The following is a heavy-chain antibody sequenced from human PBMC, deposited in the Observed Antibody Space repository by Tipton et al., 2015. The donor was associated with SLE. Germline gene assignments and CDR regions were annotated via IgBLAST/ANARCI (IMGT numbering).Heavy chain of an antibody. Sequence: TLSLTCTVSGGSISSSSYYWGWIRQPPGKGLEWIGSIYYSGSTNSNPSLKSRVTISVDTSKNQFSLKLSSVTAADTAVYYCARSHYYGSGSYYPYYYYYMDVWGKGTTVTVSS. CDR1: GGSISSSSYY. CDR2: IYYSGST. V-gene: IGHV4-39*07. CDR3: ARSHYYGSGSYYPYYYYYMDV. J-gene: IGHJ6*03. D-gene: IGHD3-10*01.